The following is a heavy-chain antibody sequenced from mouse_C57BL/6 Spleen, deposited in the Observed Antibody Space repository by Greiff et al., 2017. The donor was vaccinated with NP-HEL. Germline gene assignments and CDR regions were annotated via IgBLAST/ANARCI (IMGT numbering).Heavy chain of an antibody. D-gene: IGHD1-1*01. CDR1: GYAFSSYW. CDR2: IYPGDGDT. V-gene: IGHV1-80*01. J-gene: IGHJ2*01. CDR3: ARCTTVVAEGGYFDY. Sequence: VQLQQSGAELVKPGASVKISCKASGYAFSSYWMNWVKQRPGKGLEWIGQIYPGDGDTNYNGKFKGKATLTADKSSSTAYMQLSSLTSEDSAVYFCARCTTVVAEGGYFDYWGQGTTLTVSS.